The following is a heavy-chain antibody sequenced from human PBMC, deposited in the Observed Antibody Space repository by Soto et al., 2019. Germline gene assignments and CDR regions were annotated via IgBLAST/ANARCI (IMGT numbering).Heavy chain of an antibody. CDR2: VYYTGST. J-gene: IGHJ4*02. CDR1: GGAINGSY. CDR3: ARSVAVPGAHIDY. Sequence: PSETLSLTCSVSGGAINGSYWSWIRQSPGKGLEWLGSVYYTGSTNYSPSLRSRVSISVDTSKNEFSLRLSSVTAADTAVYFCARSVAVPGAHIDYWGQGTQVTVSS. V-gene: IGHV4-59*01. D-gene: IGHD6-19*01.